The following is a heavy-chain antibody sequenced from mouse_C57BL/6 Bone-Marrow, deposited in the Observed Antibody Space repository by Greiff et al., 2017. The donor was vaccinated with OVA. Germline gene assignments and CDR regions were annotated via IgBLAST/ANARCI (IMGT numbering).Heavy chain of an antibody. D-gene: IGHD3-2*02. Sequence: QVQLQQSGAELARPGASVKLSCKASGYTFTSYGISWVKQRTGQGLEWIGEIYPRSGNTYYNEKFKGKATLTADKSSSTAYMEIRSLTSEDSAVYVCAGSCQLRLAAWFAYWCRGTLVTVTA. J-gene: IGHJ3*01. V-gene: IGHV1-81*01. CDR1: GYTFTSYG. CDR2: IYPRSGNT. CDR3: AGSCQLRLAAWFAY.